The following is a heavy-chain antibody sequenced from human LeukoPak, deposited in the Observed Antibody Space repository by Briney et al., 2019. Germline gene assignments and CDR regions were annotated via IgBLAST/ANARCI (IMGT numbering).Heavy chain of an antibody. V-gene: IGHV4-39*01. D-gene: IGHD6-19*01. CDR3: ARQGYSSGYADFDY. Sequence: PSGTLSLTCAVYGGSFSDYYWNWIRQPPGKGLEWIGSIYYSGSTYYNPSLKSRVTISVDTSKNHFSLKLSSVTAADTAVYYCARQGYSSGYADFDYWGQGTLVTVSS. CDR1: GGSFSDYY. J-gene: IGHJ4*02. CDR2: IYYSGST.